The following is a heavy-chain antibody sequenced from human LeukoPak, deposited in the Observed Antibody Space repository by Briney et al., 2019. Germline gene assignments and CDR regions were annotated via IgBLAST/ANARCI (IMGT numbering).Heavy chain of an antibody. D-gene: IGHD3-3*01. CDR1: GASIITGDYY. CDR2: IYYSGNT. Sequence: SETLSLTCIVSGASIITGDYYWSWIRQPPGKGPQWIGYIYYSGNTYYDPSLKSRVKISVDTSKNQFSLRLSSVTAADTAMYYCARAFGVSINGGWFDPWGQGTLVTVSS. J-gene: IGHJ5*02. V-gene: IGHV4-30-4*08. CDR3: ARAFGVSINGGWFDP.